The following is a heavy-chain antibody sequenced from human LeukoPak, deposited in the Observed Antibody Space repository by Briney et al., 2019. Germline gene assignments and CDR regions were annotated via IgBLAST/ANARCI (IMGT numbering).Heavy chain of an antibody. CDR3: ATGFTYYYDSSGYPPAY. CDR1: GYTLTELS. Sequence: ASVKVSCKVSGYTLTELSMHWVRQAPGKGLEWMGGFDPEDGETIYAQKFQGRVTMTEDTSTDTAYMELSSLRSEDTAVYYCATGFTYYYDSSGYPPAYWGQGTLVTVSS. V-gene: IGHV1-24*01. CDR2: FDPEDGET. D-gene: IGHD3-22*01. J-gene: IGHJ4*02.